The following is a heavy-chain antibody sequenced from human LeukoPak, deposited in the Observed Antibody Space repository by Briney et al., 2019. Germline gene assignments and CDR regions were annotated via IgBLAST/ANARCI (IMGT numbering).Heavy chain of an antibody. CDR3: ERFGPNSPYYFYYYIDV. V-gene: IGHV4-34*01. D-gene: IGHD3/OR15-3a*01. J-gene: IGHJ6*03. CDR1: GGSFSGNY. CDR2: IDHSGST. Sequence: SETLSLTCAVYGGSFSGNYWSSIRQPPGKGLEWIGEIDHSGSTNYNPSLKSRVTISVDPSNNRFSLNLSSVTAADTAVYFCERFGPNSPYYFYYYIDVWAKGPRSPSP.